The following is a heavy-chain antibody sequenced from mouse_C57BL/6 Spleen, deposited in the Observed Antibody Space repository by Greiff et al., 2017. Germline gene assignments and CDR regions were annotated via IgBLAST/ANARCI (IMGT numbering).Heavy chain of an antibody. J-gene: IGHJ4*01. CDR2: ISSGSSTN. CDR3: ATIYYGNYY. Sequence: EVKLMESGGGLVKPGGSLKLSCAASGFTFSDSGMHWVRQAPEKGLEWVAYISSGSSTNYYADTVKGRFTISRDNAKNTLFLQMTSLRSEDTAMYYCATIYYGNYYWGQGTSVTVSS. V-gene: IGHV5-17*01. CDR1: GFTFSDSG.